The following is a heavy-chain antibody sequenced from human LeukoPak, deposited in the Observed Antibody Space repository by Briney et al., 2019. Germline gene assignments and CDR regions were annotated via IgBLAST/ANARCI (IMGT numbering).Heavy chain of an antibody. CDR1: GFTFSSYG. V-gene: IGHV3-30*03. CDR3: AREPRGGLFDY. D-gene: IGHD3-16*01. CDR2: ISYDGSNK. J-gene: IGHJ4*02. Sequence: PGRSLRLSCAASGFTFSSYGMHWVRQAPGKGLEWVAVISYDGSNKYYADSVEGRFTISRDNSKNTLYLQMNSLRAEDTAVYYCAREPRGGLFDYWGQGTLVTVSS.